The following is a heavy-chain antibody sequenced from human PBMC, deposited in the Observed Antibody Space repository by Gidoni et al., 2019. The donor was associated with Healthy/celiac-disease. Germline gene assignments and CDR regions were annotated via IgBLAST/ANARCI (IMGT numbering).Heavy chain of an antibody. D-gene: IGHD6-19*01. CDR1: GFTFSSYW. CDR2: IKQDGSEK. CDR3: ARASKMGSGWSYDY. Sequence: EVQLVESGGGLVQPGGSLRLSCAASGFTFSSYWMSWVRQAPGKRLEWVANIKQDGSEKYYVDSVKGRFTISRDNAKNSLYLQMNSLRAEDTAVYYCARASKMGSGWSYDYWGQGTLVTVSS. J-gene: IGHJ4*02. V-gene: IGHV3-7*01.